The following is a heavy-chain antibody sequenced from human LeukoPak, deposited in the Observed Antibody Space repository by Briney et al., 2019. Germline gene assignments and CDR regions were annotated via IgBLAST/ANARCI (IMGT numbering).Heavy chain of an antibody. J-gene: IGHJ3*02. Sequence: ASVKVSCKASGGTFSSYAISWVRQAPGQGLEWMGGIIPIFGTANYAQKFQGRVTITADKSTSTAYMELSSLRSEDTAVYYCARTPHFRLYCGGDCARDGAFDIWGQGTMVTVSS. V-gene: IGHV1-69*06. CDR2: IIPIFGTA. CDR1: GGTFSSYA. D-gene: IGHD2-21*02. CDR3: ARTPHFRLYCGGDCARDGAFDI.